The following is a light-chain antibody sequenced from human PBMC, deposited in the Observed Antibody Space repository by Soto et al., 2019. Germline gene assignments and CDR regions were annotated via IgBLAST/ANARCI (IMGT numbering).Light chain of an antibody. CDR1: QSVLYSSNNKNY. CDR2: WAS. Sequence: IVMTQSPDSLAVSLGERATINCKSSQSVLYSSNNKNYLAWYQQKPGQPPKLLIYWASTRESGVPDRFSGSGSGTDFTLTISGLQAEDVAVYYCQQYYSTPVTFGGGTKVDIK. CDR3: QQYYSTPVT. J-gene: IGKJ4*01. V-gene: IGKV4-1*01.